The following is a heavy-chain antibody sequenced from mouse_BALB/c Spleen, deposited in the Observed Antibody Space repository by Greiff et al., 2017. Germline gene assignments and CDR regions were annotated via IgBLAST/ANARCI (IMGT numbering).Heavy chain of an antibody. CDR3: ARAGDYYGSSNYFDY. CDR1: GYSITSGYY. V-gene: IGHV3-6*02. D-gene: IGHD1-1*01. J-gene: IGHJ2*01. CDR2: ISYDGSN. Sequence: DVQLQESGPGLVKPSQSLSLTCSVTGYSITSGYYWNWIRQFPGNKLEWMGYISYDGSNNYNPSLKNRISITRDTSKNQFFLKLNSVTTEDTATYYCARAGDYYGSSNYFDYWGQGTTLTVSS.